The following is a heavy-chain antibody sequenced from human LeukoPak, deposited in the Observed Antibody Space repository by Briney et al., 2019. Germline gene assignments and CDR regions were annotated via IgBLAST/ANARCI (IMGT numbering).Heavy chain of an antibody. CDR2: INTNTGNP. V-gene: IGHV7-4-1*02. D-gene: IGHD3-10*01. J-gene: IGHJ6*02. Sequence: ASVKVSCKASGYTFPSYGMNWVRQAPGQGLEWMGWINTNTGNPTYAQGFTGRFVFSLDTSVSTAYLQISSLKAEDTAVYYCARDRIQGSGSYFNGLPYYYYGMDVWGQGTTVTVSS. CDR1: GYTFPSYG. CDR3: ARDRIQGSGSYFNGLPYYYYGMDV.